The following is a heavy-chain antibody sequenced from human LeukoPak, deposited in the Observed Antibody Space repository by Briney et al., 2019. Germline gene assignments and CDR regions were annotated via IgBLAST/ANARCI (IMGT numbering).Heavy chain of an antibody. CDR1: GGSISSSSYY. CDR3: ARDLGYYGSGSYSSAFDI. D-gene: IGHD3-10*01. CDR2: INHSGST. Sequence: PSETLSLTCTVSGGSISSSSYYWGWIRQPPGKGLEWIGEINHSGSTNYNPSLKSRVTISVDTSKNQFSLKLSSVTAADTAVYYCARDLGYYGSGSYSSAFDIWGQGTMVTVSS. V-gene: IGHV4-39*07. J-gene: IGHJ3*02.